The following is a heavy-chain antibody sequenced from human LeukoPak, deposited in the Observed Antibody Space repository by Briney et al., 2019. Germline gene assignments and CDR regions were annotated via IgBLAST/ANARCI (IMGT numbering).Heavy chain of an antibody. Sequence: ASVKVSCKASGYTFTSYGISWVRQAPGQGLEWMGWISAYNGNTNYAQKLQGRVTMTTDTSTSTAYMELRSLRSDDTAVYYCASGYCSSTSCYVSGYYFDYWGQGTLVTVPS. D-gene: IGHD2-2*03. CDR3: ASGYCSSTSCYVSGYYFDY. V-gene: IGHV1-18*01. CDR2: ISAYNGNT. J-gene: IGHJ4*02. CDR1: GYTFTSYG.